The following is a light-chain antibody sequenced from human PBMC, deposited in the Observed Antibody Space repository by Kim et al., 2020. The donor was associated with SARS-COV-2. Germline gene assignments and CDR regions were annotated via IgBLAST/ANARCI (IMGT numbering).Light chain of an antibody. CDR2: GNS. CDR1: HSNTGAEYD. J-gene: IGLJ2*01. V-gene: IGLV1-40*01. Sequence: QMAPIACRGRHSNTGAEYDVHCHQQLPGQAPKCLMYGNSNRPSGIPDRFSGSKPGTSASLAITGLQAEDEADYFCQSYDSRLSVVVFGGGTQLTVL. CDR3: QSYDSRLSVVV.